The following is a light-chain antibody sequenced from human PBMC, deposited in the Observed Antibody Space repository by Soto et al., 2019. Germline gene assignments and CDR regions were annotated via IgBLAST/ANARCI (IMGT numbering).Light chain of an antibody. Sequence: EIVLTQSPGTLSLSPGERATLSCRASQSVSSINLAWYQQKPGQAPRLLIYGASSRATGIPDRFSGSGSGTDFTLTISRLETEDVAVYYCQQYGSSPFTFGPGTKVDIK. J-gene: IGKJ3*01. V-gene: IGKV3-20*01. CDR1: QSVSSIN. CDR3: QQYGSSPFT. CDR2: GAS.